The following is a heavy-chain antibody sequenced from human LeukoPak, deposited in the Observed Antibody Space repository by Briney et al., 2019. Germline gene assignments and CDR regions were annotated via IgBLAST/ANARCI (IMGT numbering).Heavy chain of an antibody. D-gene: IGHD3-3*01. CDR3: AGRVDDFWSGSYGMDV. CDR2: IYTSGSA. J-gene: IGHJ6*02. CDR1: GGSISSYY. V-gene: IGHV4-4*07. Sequence: SETLSLTCTVSGGSISSYYWSWIRQPAGKGLEWIGRIYTSGSANYNPSLKSRVTMSVDTSKNQFSLKLSSVTAADTAVYYCAGRVDDFWSGSYGMDVWGQGTTVTVSS.